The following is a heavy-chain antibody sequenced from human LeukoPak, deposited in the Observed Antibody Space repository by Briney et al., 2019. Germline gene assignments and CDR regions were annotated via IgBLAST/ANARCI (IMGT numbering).Heavy chain of an antibody. Sequence: GGSLRLSCAASGFTFSGSAMHWVRQTPGKGLEWVAFIRHDGSYQQYADSVKGRFTVSRDNSKDMVYLQMNSLRTEDTAVYYCAKNRDSSDYPRDFDFWGQGTLVTVSS. V-gene: IGHV3-30*02. CDR1: GFTFSGSA. CDR3: AKNRDSSDYPRDFDF. D-gene: IGHD3-22*01. J-gene: IGHJ4*02. CDR2: IRHDGSYQ.